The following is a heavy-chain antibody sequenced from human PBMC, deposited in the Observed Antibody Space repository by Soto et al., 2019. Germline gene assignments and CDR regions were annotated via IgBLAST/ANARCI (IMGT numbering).Heavy chain of an antibody. CDR1: GGSFSGYY. Sequence: SETLSLTCAVYGGSFSGYYWSWIRQPPGKGLEWIGYIYHSGSTYYNPSLKSRVTISVDRSKNQFSLKLSSVTAADTAVYYCARGKLYAFDFCGQGTIVTVSS. CDR3: ARGKLYAFDF. J-gene: IGHJ3*01. CDR2: IYHSGST. V-gene: IGHV4-34*01.